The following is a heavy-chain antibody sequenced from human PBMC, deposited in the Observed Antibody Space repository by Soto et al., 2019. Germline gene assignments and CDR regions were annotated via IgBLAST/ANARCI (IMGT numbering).Heavy chain of an antibody. CDR3: GKDPNGDYIGAFDI. Sequence: GGSLRLSCAASGFTFSNYAMSWVRQAPGKGLKRVSGTGSSGATTQLADSVRGRFTISRDNSKNTLYLQMNSLRVEDTAVYYCGKDPNGDYIGAFDIWGQGTMVTVSS. CDR2: TGSSGATT. V-gene: IGHV3-23*01. CDR1: GFTFSNYA. J-gene: IGHJ3*02. D-gene: IGHD4-17*01.